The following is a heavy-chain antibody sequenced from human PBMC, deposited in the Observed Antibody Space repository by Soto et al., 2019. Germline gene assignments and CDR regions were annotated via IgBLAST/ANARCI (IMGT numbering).Heavy chain of an antibody. V-gene: IGHV4-59*01. CDR1: GGSIRSYY. CDR3: ARSDSGTFSFDF. Sequence: WETLSLTCTVSGGSIRSYYWSWIRQPPGKGLEWIGYIYYGANANYNPSLKSRVTTSVDMSKNQFSLKVSSVTAADTAVYYCARSDSGTFSFDFWGQGTLVTVSS. CDR2: IYYGANA. D-gene: IGHD1-26*01. J-gene: IGHJ4*02.